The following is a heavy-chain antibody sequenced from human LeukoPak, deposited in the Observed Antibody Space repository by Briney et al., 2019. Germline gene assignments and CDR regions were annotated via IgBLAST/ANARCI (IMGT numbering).Heavy chain of an antibody. CDR2: INHSGST. Sequence: SETLSLTCAVYGGSFSGYYWSWIRQPPGKGREWIGEINHSGSTNYNPSLKSRVTISVDTSKNQFSLKLSSVTAADTAVYYCAGWYSSSWYWFDPWGQGTLVTVSS. V-gene: IGHV4-34*01. D-gene: IGHD6-13*01. CDR1: GGSFSGYY. J-gene: IGHJ5*02. CDR3: AGWYSSSWYWFDP.